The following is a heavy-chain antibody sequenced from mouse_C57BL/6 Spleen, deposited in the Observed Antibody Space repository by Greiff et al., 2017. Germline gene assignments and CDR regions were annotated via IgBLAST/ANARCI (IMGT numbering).Heavy chain of an antibody. CDR1: GFTFSSYA. CDR3: ARDRIQY. CDR2: ISDGGSYT. J-gene: IGHJ3*01. V-gene: IGHV5-4*01. Sequence: EVKLMESGGGLVKPGGSLKLSCAASGFTFSSYAMSWVRQTPEKRLEWVATISDGGSYTYYPDNVKGRFTISRDNAKNNLYLQMSHLKSEDTAMYYGARDRIQYWGQGTLVTVSA.